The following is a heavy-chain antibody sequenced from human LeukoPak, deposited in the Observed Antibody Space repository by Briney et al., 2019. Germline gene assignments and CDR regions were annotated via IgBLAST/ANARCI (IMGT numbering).Heavy chain of an antibody. V-gene: IGHV3-23*01. D-gene: IGHD4-17*01. Sequence: GGSLRLSCAASGFTFSSYAMSWVRQAPGKGLEWVSAISGSGGSTYYADSVKGRFTISRDNSKNTLYLQMNSLRAEDTAVYYCARDTASPRTTRDYYVMDFWGQGTTVTVSS. CDR2: ISGSGGST. J-gene: IGHJ6*02. CDR3: ARDTASPRTTRDYYVMDF. CDR1: GFTFSSYA.